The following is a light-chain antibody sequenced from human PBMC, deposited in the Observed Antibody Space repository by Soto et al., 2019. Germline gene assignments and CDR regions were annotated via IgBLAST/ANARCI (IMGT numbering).Light chain of an antibody. V-gene: IGKV3-20*01. CDR1: QSVTSNY. Sequence: QSPATLSVSPGERATLSCRARQSVTSNYLAWYQQKPGQAPRLLIYGLSSRATGIPDRFSGSGSGTDFTLTISRLEPEDFAVYYCQQSGSIPWTFGQGTKVDIK. CDR3: QQSGSIPWT. CDR2: GLS. J-gene: IGKJ1*01.